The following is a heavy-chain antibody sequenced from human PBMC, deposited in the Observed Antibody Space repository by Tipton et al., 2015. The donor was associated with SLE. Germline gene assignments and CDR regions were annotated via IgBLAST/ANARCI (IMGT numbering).Heavy chain of an antibody. J-gene: IGHJ4*02. CDR2: IHHSGDT. D-gene: IGHD2-8*01. CDR3: ARLRIVYGFHGLDY. V-gene: IGHV4-38-2*01. CDR1: GSSISRGYY. Sequence: TLSLTCSVSGSSISRGYYWSWIRQPPGKGLEWTGTIHHSGDTYYNPSLRSRLTISVDTSKNQFSLHLSSVTAADTAVYFCARLRIVYGFHGLDYWGLGTRVTVSA.